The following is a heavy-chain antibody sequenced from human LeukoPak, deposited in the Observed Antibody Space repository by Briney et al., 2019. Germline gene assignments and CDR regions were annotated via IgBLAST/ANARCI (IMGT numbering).Heavy chain of an antibody. V-gene: IGHV3-21*01. J-gene: IGHJ5*02. D-gene: IGHD4-17*01. CDR1: GFTFSSYS. CDR2: ISSSSSYI. CDR3: ARDGLPYGDYLKDNWFDP. Sequence: GGSLRLSCAASGFTFSSYSMNWVRQAPGKGLEWVSSISSSSSYIYYADSVKGRFTISRDNAKNSLYLQMNSLRAEDTAVYYCARDGLPYGDYLKDNWFDPWGQGTLVTVSS.